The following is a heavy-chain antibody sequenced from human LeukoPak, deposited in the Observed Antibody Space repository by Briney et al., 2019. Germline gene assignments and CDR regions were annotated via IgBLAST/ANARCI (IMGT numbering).Heavy chain of an antibody. V-gene: IGHV1-2*02. CDR1: GFTFTGYY. CDR2: INPNSGGT. D-gene: IGHD3-22*01. Sequence: ASVKVSCKASGFTFTGYYMHWVRQAPGQGLEWMGWINPNSGGTNYAQKFQGRVTMTRDTSISTAYMELSRLRSDDTAVYYCAREDIIDYSLYYFDYWGQGTLVTVSS. J-gene: IGHJ4*02. CDR3: AREDIIDYSLYYFDY.